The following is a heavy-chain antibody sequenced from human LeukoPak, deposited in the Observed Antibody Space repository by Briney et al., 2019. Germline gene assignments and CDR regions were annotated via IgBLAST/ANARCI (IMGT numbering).Heavy chain of an antibody. Sequence: ASVKVSCKASGYTFTGYYMHWVRQAPGQGVEWMGWINPNSGGTNYAQKFQGRVTMTRDTSISTAYMELSRLRSDDTAVYYCARTLMVYAPFDPWGQGTLVTVSS. CDR3: ARTLMVYAPFDP. J-gene: IGHJ5*02. D-gene: IGHD2-8*01. V-gene: IGHV1-2*02. CDR1: GYTFTGYY. CDR2: INPNSGGT.